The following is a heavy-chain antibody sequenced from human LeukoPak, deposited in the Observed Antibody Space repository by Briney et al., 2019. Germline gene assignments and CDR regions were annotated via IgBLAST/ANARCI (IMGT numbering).Heavy chain of an antibody. CDR1: GFTFSSYA. Sequence: GASLRLSCAASGFTFSSYAMSWVRQAPGKGLEWVSTISGSGGSTYYADSVKGRFTISRDNSKNTLYPQMNSLRVEDTAVYYCAKDRSVGVAIYYYYGMDVWGQGTTVTVSS. D-gene: IGHD3-3*01. CDR3: AKDRSVGVAIYYYYGMDV. V-gene: IGHV3-23*01. CDR2: ISGSGGST. J-gene: IGHJ6*02.